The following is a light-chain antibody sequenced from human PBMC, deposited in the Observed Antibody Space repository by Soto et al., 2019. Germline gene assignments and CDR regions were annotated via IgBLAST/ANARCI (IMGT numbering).Light chain of an antibody. CDR3: QQYGSSLRT. J-gene: IGKJ1*01. Sequence: EIVLTQSPGTLSLSPGERATLSCRASQSVSSSYLAWYQQKPGQAPRLLIYGASSRATGIPDRFSGSGSGTDFTLTISRLEPEDFAVYSCQQYGSSLRTFGQGTTVEIK. CDR1: QSVSSSY. CDR2: GAS. V-gene: IGKV3-20*01.